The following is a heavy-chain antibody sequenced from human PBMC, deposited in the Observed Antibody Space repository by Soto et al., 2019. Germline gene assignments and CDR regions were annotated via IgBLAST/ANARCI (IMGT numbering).Heavy chain of an antibody. CDR3: SSAGDLQFGYLSDYYYYYMDV. D-gene: IGHD3-10*01. Sequence: QVQLVQSGAEVKKPGASVKVSCKASGYTFTSYGISWVRQAPGQGLEWMGWISAYNGNTNYAQKLQGRVTMTTDTSTSTAYMELRSLRSDDTAVYYCSSAGDLQFGYLSDYYYYYMDVWGKGTTVTVSS. CDR1: GYTFTSYG. V-gene: IGHV1-18*01. CDR2: ISAYNGNT. J-gene: IGHJ6*03.